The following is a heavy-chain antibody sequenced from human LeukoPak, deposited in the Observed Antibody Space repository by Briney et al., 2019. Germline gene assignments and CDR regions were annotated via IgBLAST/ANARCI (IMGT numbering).Heavy chain of an antibody. CDR1: GYSFTTNW. D-gene: IGHD1-26*01. CDR2: IYPGDSDT. J-gene: IGHJ4*02. CDR3: AIRYSGTYSDY. V-gene: IGHV5-51*01. Sequence: GESLKISCKDSGYSFTTNWIGWVRQMPGKGLEWMGIIYPGDSDTRYSPSFQGQVTMSADTSISTAYLQWSSLKVSDTAMYYCAIRYSGTYSDYWGQGTLVTVSS.